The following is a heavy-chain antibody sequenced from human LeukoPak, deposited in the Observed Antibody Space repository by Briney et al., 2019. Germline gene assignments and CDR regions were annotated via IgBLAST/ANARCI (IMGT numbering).Heavy chain of an antibody. CDR1: GGTFSSYA. CDR2: IIPIFGTA. Sequence: ASVKVSCKASGGTFSSYAISWVRQAPGQGLEWMGGIIPIFGTANYAQKFQGRVTITADESTSTAYMELSSLRSEDTAVYYCARRPDYYDSSGYYRDAFDIWGQGTMVTVSS. CDR3: ARRPDYYDSSGYYRDAFDI. V-gene: IGHV1-69*13. J-gene: IGHJ3*02. D-gene: IGHD3-22*01.